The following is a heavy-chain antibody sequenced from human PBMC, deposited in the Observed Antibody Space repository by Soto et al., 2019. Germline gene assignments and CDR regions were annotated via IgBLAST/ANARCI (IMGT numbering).Heavy chain of an antibody. J-gene: IGHJ6*02. V-gene: IGHV3-48*01. CDR3: VRDSRRGYGMDV. D-gene: IGHD3-10*01. Sequence: GGSLRLSCVASGFTFSSHSMNWVRQAPGKGLEWVSYISGGSKSIYYAASVKGRFTIARDNAKISLYLEMNSLRVEDMAVYSCVRDSRRGYGMDVWGPGTTVTVSS. CDR2: ISGGSKSI. CDR1: GFTFSSHS.